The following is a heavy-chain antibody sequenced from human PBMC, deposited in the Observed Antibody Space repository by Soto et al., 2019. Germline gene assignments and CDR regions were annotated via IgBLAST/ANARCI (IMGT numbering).Heavy chain of an antibody. Sequence: ASVKVSCKVFGYTLTELSMHWVRQAPGKGLEWMGGLNPEDGEIIYAQKFQGRVTMTEDTSTDTAYMDLSSLRSEDTAVYFCATGKYFFDDNSGPTDYWGQGTLVTVSS. D-gene: IGHD1-26*01. CDR3: ATGKYFFDDNSGPTDY. CDR2: LNPEDGEI. J-gene: IGHJ4*02. CDR1: GYTLTELS. V-gene: IGHV1-24*01.